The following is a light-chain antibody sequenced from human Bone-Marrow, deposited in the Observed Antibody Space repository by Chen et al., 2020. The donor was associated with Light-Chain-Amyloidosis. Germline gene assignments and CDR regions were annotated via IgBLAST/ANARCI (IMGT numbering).Light chain of an antibody. CDR3: QSYQGSSQGV. CDR1: SGSIATNY. CDR2: EDA. Sequence: NFMLTQPHSVSESPGKTVIISCTRSSGSIATNYVQWYQQRPGSSPTTVIYEDAQRRSGVPVRLPGSIDRSSNSASLTISGLKTEDEADYYCQSYQGSSQGVFGGGTKLTVL. V-gene: IGLV6-57*01. J-gene: IGLJ3*02.